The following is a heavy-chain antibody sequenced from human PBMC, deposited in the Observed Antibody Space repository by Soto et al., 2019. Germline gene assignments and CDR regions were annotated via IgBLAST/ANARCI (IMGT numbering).Heavy chain of an antibody. CDR2: IYYSWST. J-gene: IGHJ4*02. D-gene: IGHD2-15*01. V-gene: IGHV4-39*01. Sequence: SETLSLTCTVSGDSISSGDYYWSWIRQPPGKGLEWIGSIYYSWSTYYNPSLKSRVSISVDTSNNQFSLKLSSVTAVYTAVYYCARHTPAISISDHWGQGTLVTVSS. CDR3: ARHTPAISISDH. CDR1: GDSISSGDYY.